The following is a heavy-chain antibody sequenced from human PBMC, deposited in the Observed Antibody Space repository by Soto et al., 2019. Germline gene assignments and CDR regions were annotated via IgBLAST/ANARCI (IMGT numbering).Heavy chain of an antibody. CDR2: MNPNSGDT. D-gene: IGHD3-16*01. V-gene: IGHV1-8*01. J-gene: IGHJ4*02. Sequence: QVQLVQYGAEVKEPGASVKVSCKASGYTFTSYDINWVRQATGQGLEWMGWMNPNSGDTGYAQKFQGRVTMTRNTSISTAYMELGSVKSDDTAGYYCARGWGRWLYEQPGDYWGQGTLVTGSS. CDR3: ARGWGRWLYEQPGDY. CDR1: GYTFTSYD.